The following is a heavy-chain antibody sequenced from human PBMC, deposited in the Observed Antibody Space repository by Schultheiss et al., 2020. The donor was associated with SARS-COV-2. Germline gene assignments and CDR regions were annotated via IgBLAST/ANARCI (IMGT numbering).Heavy chain of an antibody. Sequence: SETLSLTCAVYGGSFSGYYWSWIRQPPGKGLEWIGYISDSGSTNYNPSLKSRVTISVDTSKNQFSLKLSSVTAADTAVYYCARVRVVATSADAFDIWGQGTMVTVSS. J-gene: IGHJ3*02. V-gene: IGHV4-59*01. CDR2: ISDSGST. CDR1: GGSFSGYY. D-gene: IGHD5-12*01. CDR3: ARVRVVATSADAFDI.